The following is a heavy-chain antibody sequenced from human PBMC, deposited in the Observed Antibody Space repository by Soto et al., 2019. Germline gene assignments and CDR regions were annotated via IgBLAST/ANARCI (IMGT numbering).Heavy chain of an antibody. V-gene: IGHV1-46*04. CDR1: GYTFTIYY. Sequence: ASVKVSCKASGYTFTIYYMHWVRQAPGQGLEWMGIINPNSGSTSYAQKLQGRVTMTRDTSTSTVSMELSSLRSEHTAIYYCARLRVPYCGGDCYSAFDFWGQGTLVTVSS. CDR2: INPNSGST. CDR3: ARLRVPYCGGDCYSAFDF. D-gene: IGHD2-21*02. J-gene: IGHJ4*02.